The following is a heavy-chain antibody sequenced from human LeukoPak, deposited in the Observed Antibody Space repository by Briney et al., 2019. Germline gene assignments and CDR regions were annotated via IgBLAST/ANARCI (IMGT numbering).Heavy chain of an antibody. CDR3: ARHRRGYSSDWPLFDN. V-gene: IGHV5-51*01. CDR2: IYPGDSET. D-gene: IGHD6-25*01. Sequence: GESLKISCKGSGYSFTSYWIGWVRQMPGKGLEWMGIIYPGDSETRYSPSFQGQVTISTDKSISTAYLQWNSLKASDTAMYYCARHRRGYSSDWPLFDNWGQGTLVTVSS. J-gene: IGHJ4*02. CDR1: GYSFTSYW.